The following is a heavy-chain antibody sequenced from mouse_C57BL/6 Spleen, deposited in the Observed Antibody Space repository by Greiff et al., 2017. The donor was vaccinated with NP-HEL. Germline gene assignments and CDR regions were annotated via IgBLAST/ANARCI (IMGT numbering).Heavy chain of an antibody. V-gene: IGHV1-54*01. CDR2: INPGSGGT. CDR1: GYAFTNYL. CDR3: ASSFYGNYGVDY. D-gene: IGHD2-10*01. J-gene: IGHJ4*01. Sequence: QVQLQQSGAELVRPGTSVKVSCKASGYAFTNYLIEWVKQRPGQGLEWIGVINPGSGGTTYNEKFKGKATLTADKSSSTAYMQLSSLTSEDSAVYFCASSFYGNYGVDYWGQGTSVTVSS.